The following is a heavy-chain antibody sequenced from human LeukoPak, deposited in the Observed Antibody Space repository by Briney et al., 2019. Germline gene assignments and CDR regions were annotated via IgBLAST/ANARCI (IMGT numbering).Heavy chain of an antibody. D-gene: IGHD2-2*02. CDR1: GYTFTSYG. Sequence: ASVKVSCKASGYTFTSYGISWVRQAPGQGLEWTGWISAYNGNTNYAQKLQGRVTMTTDTSTSTAYMELRSLRSDDTAVYYCARVGPTIVVVPAAIPAAFDIWGQGTMVTVSS. V-gene: IGHV1-18*01. CDR3: ARVGPTIVVVPAAIPAAFDI. CDR2: ISAYNGNT. J-gene: IGHJ3*02.